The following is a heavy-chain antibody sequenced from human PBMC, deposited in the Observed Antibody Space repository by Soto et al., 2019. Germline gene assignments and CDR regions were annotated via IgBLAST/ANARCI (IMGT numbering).Heavy chain of an antibody. CDR3: ARSGYYLYYYYGMDV. CDR2: INHSGST. CDR1: GXSFSGYY. Sequence: LSLTCAVYGXSFSGYYWSWIRQPPGKGLEWIGEINHSGSTNYNPSLKSRVTISVDTSKNRFSLKLSSVTAADTAVYYCARSGYYLYYYYGMDVWGQGTTVTVSS. J-gene: IGHJ6*02. D-gene: IGHD3-3*01. V-gene: IGHV4-34*01.